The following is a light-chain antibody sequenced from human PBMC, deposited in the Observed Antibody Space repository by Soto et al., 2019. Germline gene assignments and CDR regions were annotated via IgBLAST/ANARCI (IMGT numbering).Light chain of an antibody. V-gene: IGKV3-20*01. CDR2: AAS. Sequence: TQSPSTLSASVGDRVTITCRASQSVNSRSVAWYQQKPGQAPRLLIYAASHRATGIPDRFSGSGSGTDFILTISRLEPDDVAVYYCQQFGGSPLYTFGQGTKVEIK. CDR1: QSVNSRS. CDR3: QQFGGSPLYT. J-gene: IGKJ2*01.